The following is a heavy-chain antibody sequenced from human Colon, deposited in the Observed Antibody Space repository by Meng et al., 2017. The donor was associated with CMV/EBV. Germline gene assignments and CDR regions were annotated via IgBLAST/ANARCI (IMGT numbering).Heavy chain of an antibody. V-gene: IGHV3-30*02. CDR2: IRFDGKDQ. Sequence: AGSLTLSCAASGFNFNSYGMHWVRQAPGKGLQWVAFIRFDGKDQYYSDSVKGRFTISRDNAMSTLYLQMDGLRPDDTAVYYCATREASASLDYWGQGTLVTVSS. D-gene: IGHD5-24*01. CDR3: ATREASASLDY. J-gene: IGHJ4*02. CDR1: GFNFNSYG.